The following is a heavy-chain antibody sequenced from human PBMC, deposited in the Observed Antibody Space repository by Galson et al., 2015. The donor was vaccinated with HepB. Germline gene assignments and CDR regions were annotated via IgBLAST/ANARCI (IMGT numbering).Heavy chain of an antibody. J-gene: IGHJ6*02. Sequence: SLRLSCAASGFTFSSYSMNWVRQAPGKGLQWVSYISSSGAKHYADAVKGRFTISRDNAKNSLYLQMNSLRDEDTAVYYCVKGSKTIFGVVRSGKDVWGQGTMVTVSS. CDR3: VKGSKTIFGVVRSGKDV. V-gene: IGHV3-48*02. CDR2: ISSSGAK. CDR1: GFTFSSYS. D-gene: IGHD3-3*01.